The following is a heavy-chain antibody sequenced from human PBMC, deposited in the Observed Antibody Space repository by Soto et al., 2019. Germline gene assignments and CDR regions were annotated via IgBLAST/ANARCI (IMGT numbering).Heavy chain of an antibody. V-gene: IGHV3-30*18. CDR1: GFTFSSYG. J-gene: IGHJ3*02. Sequence: QVQLVESGGGVVQPGRSLRLSCAASGFTFSSYGMHWVRRAPGKGLEWVAVISYDGSNKYYADSVKGRFTISRDNSKNTLYLQMNSLRAEDTAVYYCAKGGPGDAFDIWGQGTMVTVSS. D-gene: IGHD3-10*01. CDR2: ISYDGSNK. CDR3: AKGGPGDAFDI.